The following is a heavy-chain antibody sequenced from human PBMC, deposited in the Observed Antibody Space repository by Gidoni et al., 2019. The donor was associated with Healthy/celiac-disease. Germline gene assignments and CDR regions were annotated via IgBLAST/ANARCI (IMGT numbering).Heavy chain of an antibody. J-gene: IGHJ4*02. D-gene: IGHD1-20*01. Sequence: EVQLLESGGGLVQPGGSLRLSCAASGFTFISYAMSWVRQAPGKGLEWVSAISGSGGSTYYADSVKGRFTISRDKSKNTLYLQMNSLRAEDTAVYYCAKPFGPNWNAEYFDYWGQGTLVTVSS. V-gene: IGHV3-23*01. CDR1: GFTFISYA. CDR2: ISGSGGST. CDR3: AKPFGPNWNAEYFDY.